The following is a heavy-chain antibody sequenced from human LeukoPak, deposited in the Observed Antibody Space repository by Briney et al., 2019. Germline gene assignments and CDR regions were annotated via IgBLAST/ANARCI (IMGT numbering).Heavy chain of an antibody. CDR3: AHSHSSGWPESGYFDY. CDR1: GFSLSTSGVG. CDR2: IYWNDDK. D-gene: IGHD6-19*01. V-gene: IGHV2-5*01. Sequence: SGPTLVKPTQTLTLTCTFSGFSLSTSGVGVGWIRQPPGKALEWLALIYWNDDKRYSPSLKSRLTITKDTSKNQVVLTMTNMDPVDTATYYCAHSHSSGWPESGYFDYWGQGTLVTVSS. J-gene: IGHJ4*02.